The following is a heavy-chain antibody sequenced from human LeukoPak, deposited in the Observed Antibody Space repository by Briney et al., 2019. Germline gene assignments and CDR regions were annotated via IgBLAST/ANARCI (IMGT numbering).Heavy chain of an antibody. Sequence: GGSLRLSCAASGFTFSSYWMSWVRQAPGKGLEWVANIKQDGSEKCYVDSVKGRFTISRDNAKNSLYLQMNSLRAEDTAVYYCARDGVGATFDYWGRGTLVTVSS. D-gene: IGHD1-26*01. CDR3: ARDGVGATFDY. CDR1: GFTFSSYW. J-gene: IGHJ4*02. CDR2: IKQDGSEK. V-gene: IGHV3-7*01.